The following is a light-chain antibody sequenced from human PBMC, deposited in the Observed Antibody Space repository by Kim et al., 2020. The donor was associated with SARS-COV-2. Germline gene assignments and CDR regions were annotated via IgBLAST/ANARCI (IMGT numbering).Light chain of an antibody. CDR3: QQRRKSIT. J-gene: IGKJ5*01. CDR1: QGVDGY. Sequence: SLSPGDKATLPCRASQGVDGYLAWLQQNPGQAPRLLISNASNRAAGVPARFSGSGSGTDFTLTIGSLEAEDFAVYYCQQRRKSITIGQGTRLEIK. V-gene: IGKV3-11*01. CDR2: NAS.